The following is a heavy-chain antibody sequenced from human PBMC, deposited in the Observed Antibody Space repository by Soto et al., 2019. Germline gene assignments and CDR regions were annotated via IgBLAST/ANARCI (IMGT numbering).Heavy chain of an antibody. D-gene: IGHD5-12*01. CDR1: GGTFSSYT. CDR3: ARVNSGYDTDAFDI. V-gene: IGHV1-69*02. J-gene: IGHJ3*02. CDR2: IIPILGIA. Sequence: SVKVSCKASGGTFSSYTISWVRQAPGQGLEWMGRIIPILGIANYAQKFQGRVTITADKSTSTAYMGLSSLRSEDTAVYYCARVNSGYDTDAFDIWGQGTMVTVSS.